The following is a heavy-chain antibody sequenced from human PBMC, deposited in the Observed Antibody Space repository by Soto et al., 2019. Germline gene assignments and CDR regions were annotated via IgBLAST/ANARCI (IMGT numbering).Heavy chain of an antibody. Sequence: GGSLRLSCAASGFTFSNYNMNWVRQAPGKGLEWVTSISSSSSTIYYADSVKGRFNISRDNAKNSLYLQMNSLRDEDTAVYYCASRYYYDSSGYYYPYYYWGQGTLVTVSS. CDR3: ASRYYYDSSGYYYPYYY. CDR1: GFTFSNYN. CDR2: ISSSSSTI. D-gene: IGHD3-22*01. J-gene: IGHJ4*02. V-gene: IGHV3-48*02.